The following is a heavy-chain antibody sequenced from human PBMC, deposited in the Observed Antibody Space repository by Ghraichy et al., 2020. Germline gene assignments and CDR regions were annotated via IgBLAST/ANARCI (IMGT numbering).Heavy chain of an antibody. CDR2: IKSKNDGGTT. J-gene: IGHJ4*02. CDR3: ASDSGGWGGVIFY. V-gene: IGHV3-15*01. Sequence: GGPRLSCEASGFTFNYAWLSWVRQAPGKGLEWIARIKSKNDGGTTDYSAPVTGRFTISRDDSKNTLYLQMNSLRMDDTAVYFCASDSGGWGGVIFYWGQGTLVTVSS. D-gene: IGHD3-16*02. CDR1: GFTFNYAW.